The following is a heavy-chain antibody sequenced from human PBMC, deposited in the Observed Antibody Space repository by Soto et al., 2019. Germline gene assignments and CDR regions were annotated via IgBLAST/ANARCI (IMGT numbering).Heavy chain of an antibody. CDR3: ASRITMVRGVIPYDYYYYGMDV. CDR1: GYSFTSHY. V-gene: IGHV1-46*01. D-gene: IGHD3-10*01. J-gene: IGHJ6*02. Sequence: ASGNVSCKAIGYSFTSHYMHWVRQAPGQGLEWMGTIYPSVDNITYAQKFQGRVTITADESTSTVYMELSSLTSEDTAVYYCASRITMVRGVIPYDYYYYGMDVWGQGTTVTVSS. CDR2: IYPSVDNI.